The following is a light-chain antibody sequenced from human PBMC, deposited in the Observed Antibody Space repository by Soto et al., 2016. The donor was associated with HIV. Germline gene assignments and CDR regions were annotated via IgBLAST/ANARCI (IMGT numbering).Light chain of an antibody. CDR3: QVWDATHDLLVV. V-gene: IGLV3-21*02. CDR2: DNR. J-gene: IGLJ2*01. Sequence: SYILTQTPSVSVAPGQTARIPCRGDNLGIKNVHWYQQMAGQAPVLVVYDNRERPSGIPERFSGSKSGNTATLTINRVEAGDEADYFCQVWDATHDLLVVFGGGTKLTV. CDR1: NLGIKN.